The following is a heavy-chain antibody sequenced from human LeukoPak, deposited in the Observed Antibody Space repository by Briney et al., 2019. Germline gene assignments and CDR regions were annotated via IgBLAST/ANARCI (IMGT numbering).Heavy chain of an antibody. J-gene: IGHJ4*02. CDR1: GGSISSGGYS. Sequence: SQTLSLTCAVSGGSISSGGYSWSWIRQPPGKGLEWIGYIYHSGSTYYNPSLKSRVTISVDRSKNQFSLKLSSVTAADTAVYYCARGIPAFGFWSGYYSVGYLDYWGQGTLVTVSS. CDR3: ARGIPAFGFWSGYYSVGYLDY. D-gene: IGHD3-3*01. CDR2: IYHSGST. V-gene: IGHV4-30-2*01.